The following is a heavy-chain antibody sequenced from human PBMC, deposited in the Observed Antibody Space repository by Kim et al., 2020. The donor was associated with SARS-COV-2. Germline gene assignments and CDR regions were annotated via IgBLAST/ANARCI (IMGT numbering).Heavy chain of an antibody. CDR2: IYTSGST. D-gene: IGHD3-10*01. Sequence: SETLSLTCTVSGGSISSYYWSWIRQPAGKGLEWIGRIYTSGSTNYNPSLKSRVTMSVDTSKNQFSLKLSSVTAADTAVYYCARDYGSGSYRYFDYWGQGTLVTVSS. CDR1: GGSISSYY. V-gene: IGHV4-4*07. J-gene: IGHJ4*02. CDR3: ARDYGSGSYRYFDY.